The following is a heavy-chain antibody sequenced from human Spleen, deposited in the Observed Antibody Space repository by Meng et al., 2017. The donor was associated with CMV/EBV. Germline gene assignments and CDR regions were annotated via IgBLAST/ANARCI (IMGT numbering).Heavy chain of an antibody. Sequence: ASVKVSCKASGYTFSGYQIHWVRQAPGQGLEWMGWINPNNGGTNYAQKFQGRVTMTRDTSIRTAYMELSGLRSEDTAVYYCACFNRELAPDYWGQGTLVTVSS. CDR3: ACFNRELAPDY. D-gene: IGHD1-14*01. J-gene: IGHJ4*02. V-gene: IGHV1-2*02. CDR1: GYTFSGYQ. CDR2: INPNNGGT.